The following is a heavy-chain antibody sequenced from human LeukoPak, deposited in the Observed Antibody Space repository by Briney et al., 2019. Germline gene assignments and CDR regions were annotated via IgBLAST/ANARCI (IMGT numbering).Heavy chain of an antibody. CDR3: AKGSGYEAPYYYYYMDV. D-gene: IGHD5-12*01. Sequence: GGSLRLSCAASGFTFSSYGMHWVRQAPGKGLEWVSSISSSSSYIYYADSVKGRFTISRDNAKNSLYLQMNSLRAEDTAVYYCAKGSGYEAPYYYYYMDVWGKGTTVTISS. J-gene: IGHJ6*03. CDR1: GFTFSSYG. CDR2: ISSSSSYI. V-gene: IGHV3-21*01.